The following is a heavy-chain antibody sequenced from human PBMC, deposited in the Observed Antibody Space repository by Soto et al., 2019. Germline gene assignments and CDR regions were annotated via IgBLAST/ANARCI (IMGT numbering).Heavy chain of an antibody. CDR1: GFTFSNSA. V-gene: IGHV3-23*01. D-gene: IGHD6-13*01. CDR3: VKKTGMSSRSTGNWFDP. J-gene: IGHJ5*02. CDR2: ISGSGGSA. Sequence: VGSLRLSCAASGFTFSNSAMSWVRQAPGKGLEWVSAISGSGGSAYYADSVKGRFTMSRDNSNNTRFLQLNSLRAEDTAIYYCVKKTGMSSRSTGNWFDPWGQGTLVTVSS.